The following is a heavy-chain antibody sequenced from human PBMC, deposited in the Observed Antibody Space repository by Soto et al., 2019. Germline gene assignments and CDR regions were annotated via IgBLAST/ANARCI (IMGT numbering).Heavy chain of an antibody. J-gene: IGHJ6*02. V-gene: IGHV3-7*01. CDR1: GFTSSSYS. Sequence: GGSLRLSCAASGFTSSSYSMNWVRQAPGKGLEWVANIKQDGSEKFYVDSVKGRFTITRDNAKNSLSLQMNSLRAEDTAVYFCARELEGNYYDTSGSWGVYYYYYGMDVWGQGTTVTVSS. CDR3: ARELEGNYYDTSGSWGVYYYYYGMDV. D-gene: IGHD3-22*01. CDR2: IKQDGSEK.